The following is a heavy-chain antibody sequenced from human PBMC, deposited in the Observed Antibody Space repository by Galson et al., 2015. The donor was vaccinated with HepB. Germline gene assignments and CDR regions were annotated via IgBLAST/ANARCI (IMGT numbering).Heavy chain of an antibody. J-gene: IGHJ4*02. CDR3: ARGGVTADFPFYFDY. CDR2: IYPADSGA. D-gene: IGHD3-16*01. Sequence: QSGAEVKKPGESLKISCKGSGYIFTNYWIGWVRQMPGKGLEWMGIIYPADSGARNSPSFRGQATISDDRSRNNAYLQWSSLKASDTAIYFCARGGVTADFPFYFDYWGQGTLVTGSS. V-gene: IGHV5-51*01. CDR1: GYIFTNYW.